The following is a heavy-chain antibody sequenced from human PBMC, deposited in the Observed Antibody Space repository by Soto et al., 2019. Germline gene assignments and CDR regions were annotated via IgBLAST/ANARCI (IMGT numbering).Heavy chain of an antibody. D-gene: IGHD2-2*01. V-gene: IGHV4-31*03. J-gene: IGHJ5*02. Sequence: PSETLSLTCTVSGGSISSGGYYWSWIRQHPGKGLEWIGYIYYSGSTYYNPSLKSRVTISVDTSKNQFSLKLSSVTAADTAVYYCARDRGVPAATINWFDPWGQGTLVTVSS. CDR3: ARDRGVPAATINWFDP. CDR1: GGSISSGGYY. CDR2: IYYSGST.